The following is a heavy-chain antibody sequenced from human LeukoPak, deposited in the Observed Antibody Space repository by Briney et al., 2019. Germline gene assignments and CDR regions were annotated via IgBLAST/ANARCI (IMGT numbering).Heavy chain of an antibody. CDR1: GGSFSGYY. Sequence: PSETLSLTCAVYGGSFSGYYWSWIRQPPGKGLEWIGEINHSGSTNYNPSLKSRVTISVDTSKNQFSLKLSSVTAADTAVYYCARGILPGEDPWGQGTLVTVSS. J-gene: IGHJ5*02. D-gene: IGHD3-3*01. CDR3: ARGILPGEDP. V-gene: IGHV4-34*01. CDR2: INHSGST.